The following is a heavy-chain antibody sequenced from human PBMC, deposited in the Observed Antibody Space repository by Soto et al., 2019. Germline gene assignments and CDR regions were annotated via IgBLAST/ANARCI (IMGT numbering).Heavy chain of an antibody. Sequence: GGSLRLSCAASGFTFSSYGMHWVRQAPGKGLEWVAVVSYYGSNKYYADSVKGRFTISRDNSKNTLYLQMNSLRAEDTAVYYCAKGPSSGYYYGLAYFDYWGQGTLVTVSS. CDR3: AKGPSSGYYYGLAYFDY. CDR1: GFTFSSYG. J-gene: IGHJ4*02. D-gene: IGHD3-22*01. V-gene: IGHV3-30*18. CDR2: VSYYGSNK.